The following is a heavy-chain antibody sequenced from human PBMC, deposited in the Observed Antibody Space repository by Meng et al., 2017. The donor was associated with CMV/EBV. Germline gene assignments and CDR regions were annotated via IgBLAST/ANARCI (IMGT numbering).Heavy chain of an antibody. CDR3: ARASPGYYDTSGYFENYYFDY. D-gene: IGHD3-22*01. CDR1: GSTFSDYY. J-gene: IGHJ4*02. Sequence: GESLKISCAASGSTFSDYYMSWIRQAPGKGLEWVSYISSGTTIYYADSVKGRFTISRDNAKNSLYLQMNSLRAEDTAVYYCARASPGYYDTSGYFENYYFDYWGQGTLVTVSS. V-gene: IGHV3-11*04. CDR2: ISSGTTI.